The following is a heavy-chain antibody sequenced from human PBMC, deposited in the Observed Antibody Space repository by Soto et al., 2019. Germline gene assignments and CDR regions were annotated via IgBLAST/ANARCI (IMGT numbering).Heavy chain of an antibody. CDR3: TNTEFD. V-gene: IGHV3-15*01. D-gene: IGHD5-18*01. J-gene: IGHJ4*02. CDR2: IKSKTDDGTT. Sequence: GGSLRLSCAASGFTFSNAWMSWVRQAPGKGLEWVDRIKSKTDDGTTDYAAPVKGRFTISRDDSKNTLYLQMNSLKTEDTAVYYCTNTEFDWGQGTLVTVSS. CDR1: GFTFSNAW.